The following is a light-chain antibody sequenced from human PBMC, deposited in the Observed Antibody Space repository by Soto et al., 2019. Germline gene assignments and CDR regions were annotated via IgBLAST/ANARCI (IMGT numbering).Light chain of an antibody. Sequence: DIVMTQSPDSLAVSLGERATINCKSSQSVLYSSNSKNYLAWYQQKPGQPPNLLIYWASTRESGVPDRFSGSGSGTAFTLTISSLQAEDVAVYYCQQYYSSPPTFGQGTKLEIK. CDR2: WAS. V-gene: IGKV4-1*01. J-gene: IGKJ2*01. CDR1: QSVLYSSNSKNY. CDR3: QQYYSSPPT.